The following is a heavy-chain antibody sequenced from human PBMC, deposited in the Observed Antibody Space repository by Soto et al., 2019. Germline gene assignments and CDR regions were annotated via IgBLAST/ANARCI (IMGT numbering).Heavy chain of an antibody. J-gene: IGHJ4*02. CDR2: VSSSSSYI. D-gene: IGHD6-6*01. V-gene: IGHV3-21*01. CDR3: ARDRGGRKQLEPEYYFDY. Sequence: PGGSLRLSCAASGFTFSSYSMNWVRQAPGKGLEWVSSVSSSSSYIYYADSVKGRFTISRDNAKNSLYLQMNSLRAEDTAVYYCARDRGGRKQLEPEYYFDYWGQGTLVTVSS. CDR1: GFTFSSYS.